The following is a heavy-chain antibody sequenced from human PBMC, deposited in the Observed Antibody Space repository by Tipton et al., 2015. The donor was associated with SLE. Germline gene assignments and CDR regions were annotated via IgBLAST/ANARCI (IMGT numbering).Heavy chain of an antibody. Sequence: TLSLTCAVYGGSFSGYYWSWIRQPPGKGLEGIGEIKHSGSTNYNPSLKSRVTISVDTSKNQFSLKLSSVTAADTAVYYCARIRFPHESGKGDYWGQGTLVAVSS. D-gene: IGHD1-26*01. CDR1: GGSFSGYY. V-gene: IGHV4-34*01. CDR3: ARIRFPHESGKGDY. J-gene: IGHJ4*02. CDR2: IKHSGST.